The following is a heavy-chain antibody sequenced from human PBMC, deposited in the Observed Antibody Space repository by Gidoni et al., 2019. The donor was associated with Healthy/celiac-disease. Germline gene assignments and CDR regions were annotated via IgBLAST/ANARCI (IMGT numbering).Heavy chain of an antibody. CDR3: AREGTITMVRGVIIIFDY. J-gene: IGHJ4*02. CDR2: IYYSGST. V-gene: IGHV4-39*07. CDR1: GGSISSSSYY. D-gene: IGHD3-10*01. Sequence: QLQLQESGPGLVKPSETLSLTCTVSGGSISSSSYYWGWIRQPPGKGLEWIGSIYYSGSTYYNPSLKSRVTISVDTSKNQFSLKLSSATAADTAVYYCAREGTITMVRGVIIIFDYWGQGTLVTVSS.